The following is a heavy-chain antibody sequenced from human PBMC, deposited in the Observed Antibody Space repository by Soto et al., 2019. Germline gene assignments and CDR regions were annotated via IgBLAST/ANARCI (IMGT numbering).Heavy chain of an antibody. J-gene: IGHJ6*02. CDR2: IIPIFGTA. Sequence: QVQLVQSGAEVKKPGSSVKVSCKASGGTFSSYAISWVRQAPGQGLEWMGGIIPIFGTANYAQKFQGRVTITAEDSTSTAYMELSSLRSENTAVYYCAAHHPTHYYYGMDAWGQGTTVTVAS. CDR3: AAHHPTHYYYGMDA. V-gene: IGHV1-69*12. CDR1: GGTFSSYA.